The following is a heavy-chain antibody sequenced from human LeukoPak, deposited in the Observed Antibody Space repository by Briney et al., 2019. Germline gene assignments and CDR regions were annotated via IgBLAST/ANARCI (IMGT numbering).Heavy chain of an antibody. CDR2: ISGGGGST. CDR1: GFTFNNYG. CDR3: AKSSEWLVWAGNNYFDY. D-gene: IGHD6-19*01. J-gene: IGHJ4*02. Sequence: GGSLRLSCAASGFTFNNYGMSWVRQAPGKGLEWVSAISGGGGSTYYAASVKGRFTISRDSSKHTLYLLMNSLRAEDTAVYYCAKSSEWLVWAGNNYFDYWGQGTLVTVSS. V-gene: IGHV3-23*01.